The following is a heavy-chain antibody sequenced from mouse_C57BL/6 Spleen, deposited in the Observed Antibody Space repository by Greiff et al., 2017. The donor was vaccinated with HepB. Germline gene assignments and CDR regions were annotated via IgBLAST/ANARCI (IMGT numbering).Heavy chain of an antibody. V-gene: IGHV5-6*01. Sequence: EVQGVESGGDLVKPGGSLKLSCAASGFTFSSYGMSWVRQTPDKRLEWVATISSGGSYTYYPDSVKGRFTISRDNAKNTLYLQMSSLKSEDTAMYYCARQGGIPYAMDYWGQGTSVTVSS. CDR2: ISSGGSYT. CDR1: GFTFSSYG. D-gene: IGHD1-1*02. CDR3: ARQGGIPYAMDY. J-gene: IGHJ4*01.